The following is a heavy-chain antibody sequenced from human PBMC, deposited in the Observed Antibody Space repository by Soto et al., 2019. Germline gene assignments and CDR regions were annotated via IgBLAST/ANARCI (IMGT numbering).Heavy chain of an antibody. CDR1: GFTFSSYS. V-gene: IGHV3-48*02. CDR3: AGGIAARYYYYYGMDV. J-gene: IGHJ6*02. D-gene: IGHD6-6*01. CDR2: ISSSSSTI. Sequence: PGGSLRLSCAASGFTFSSYSMNWVRQAPGKGLELVSYISSSSSTIYYADSVKGRFTISRDNAKNSLYLQMNSLRDEDTDVYYCAGGIAARYYYYYGMDVWGQGTTVTVSS.